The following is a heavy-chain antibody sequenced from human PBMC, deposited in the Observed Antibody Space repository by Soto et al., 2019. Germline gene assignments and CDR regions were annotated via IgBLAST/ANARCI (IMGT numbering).Heavy chain of an antibody. CDR3: ARDLWDGHNYFWANSRTRGFDA. CDR1: GGSISSGGYY. J-gene: IGHJ5*02. V-gene: IGHV4-31*03. D-gene: IGHD3-3*01. CDR2: IYYSGST. Sequence: SETLSLTCTVSGGSISSGGYYWSWIRQHPGKGLEWIGYIYYSGSTYYNPSLKSRVTISVDTSKNQFSLKLSSVTAADTAVYYCARDLWDGHNYFWANSRTRGFDAWGQGTLVTVSS.